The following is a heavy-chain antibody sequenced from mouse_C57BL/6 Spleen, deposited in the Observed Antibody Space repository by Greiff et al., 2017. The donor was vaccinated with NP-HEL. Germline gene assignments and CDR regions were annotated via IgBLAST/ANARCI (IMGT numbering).Heavy chain of an antibody. Sequence: QVQLQQSGAELVMPGASVKLSCKASGYTFTSYWMHWVKQRPGQGLEWIGEIDPSDSYTNYNQKFKGKSTLTVDKSSSTAYMQLSSLTSEDSAVYYCARVDYGYFDVWGTGTTVTVSS. CDR3: ARVDYGYFDV. CDR1: GYTFTSYW. CDR2: IDPSDSYT. V-gene: IGHV1-69*01. J-gene: IGHJ1*03.